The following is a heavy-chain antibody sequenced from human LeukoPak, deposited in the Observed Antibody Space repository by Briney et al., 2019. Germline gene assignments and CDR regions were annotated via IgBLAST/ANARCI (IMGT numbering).Heavy chain of an antibody. Sequence: GGSLRLSCAASGFTFSSYWMSWVRQAPGKGLEWVANIKQDGSEKYYVDSVKGRFTISRDNAKNSLYLQMNSLRAEEKAVYYCDSTYYDSSGYETLFVYWGQGNLVTVSS. CDR1: GFTFSSYW. V-gene: IGHV3-7*01. J-gene: IGHJ4*02. CDR3: DSTYYDSSGYETLFVY. CDR2: IKQDGSEK. D-gene: IGHD3-22*01.